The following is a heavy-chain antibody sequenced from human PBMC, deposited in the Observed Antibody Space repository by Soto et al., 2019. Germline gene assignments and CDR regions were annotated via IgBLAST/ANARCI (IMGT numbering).Heavy chain of an antibody. J-gene: IGHJ6*02. Sequence: GGSLRLSCTASGFTFGDYAMSWVRQAPGKGLEWVGFIRSKAYGGTTEYAASVKGRFTISRDDSKSIAYLQMNSLKTEDTAVYYCTRGTTGYSSSWYYYYYGMDVWGQGTTVTVSS. CDR2: IRSKAYGGTT. CDR3: TRGTTGYSSSWYYYYYGMDV. CDR1: GFTFGDYA. V-gene: IGHV3-49*04. D-gene: IGHD6-13*01.